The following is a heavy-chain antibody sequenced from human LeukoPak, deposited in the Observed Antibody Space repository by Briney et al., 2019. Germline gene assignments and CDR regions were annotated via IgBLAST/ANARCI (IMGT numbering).Heavy chain of an antibody. Sequence: PSETLSLTCTVSGGSISSSAYYWSWIRQPPGKGLEWIGYIYYSGSTYYNPSLKSRVTISVDTSRTQFSLKLSSVTAADTAVYFCAKGKDIVDMGVWGKGTTVTVSS. D-gene: IGHD2-15*01. CDR2: IYYSGST. CDR3: AKGKDIVDMGV. CDR1: GGSISSSAYY. V-gene: IGHV4-30-4*08. J-gene: IGHJ6*03.